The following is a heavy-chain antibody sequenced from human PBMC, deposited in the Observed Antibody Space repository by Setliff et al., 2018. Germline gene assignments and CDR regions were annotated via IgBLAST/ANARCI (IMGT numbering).Heavy chain of an antibody. CDR3: ARGLAYCGGDCFLRTGFDY. CDR2: INPNSGGT. CDR1: GYTFTSYD. Sequence: GASVKVSCKASGYTFTSYDINWVRQATGQGLEWMGWINPNSGGTKYAQKFQGWVTMTRETSISTAYMELSRLRSDDTAVYYCARGLAYCGGDCFLRTGFDYWGQGTLVTVSS. J-gene: IGHJ4*02. D-gene: IGHD2-21*02. V-gene: IGHV1-2*04.